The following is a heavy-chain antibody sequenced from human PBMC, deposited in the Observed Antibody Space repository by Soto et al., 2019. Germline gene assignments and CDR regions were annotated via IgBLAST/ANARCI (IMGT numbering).Heavy chain of an antibody. J-gene: IGHJ4*02. CDR1: GGTFSRYT. D-gene: IGHD5-12*01. Sequence: QVQLVQSGAEVKKPGSSVKVSCEASGGTFSRYTISWVRQAPGQGLECMGRIVPLVDITNYAQKLQGRVTITADKSASTVYMELRGLRSEDTAIYYCARDLDSGYDWIVGYWGQGTLVTVPS. CDR3: ARDLDSGYDWIVGY. V-gene: IGHV1-69*08. CDR2: IVPLVDIT.